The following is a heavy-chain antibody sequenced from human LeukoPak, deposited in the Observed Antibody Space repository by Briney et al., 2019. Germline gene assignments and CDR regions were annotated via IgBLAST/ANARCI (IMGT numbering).Heavy chain of an antibody. D-gene: IGHD5-12*01. CDR3: ARGLYIVGTTYYFDS. CDR1: GFIFTKYG. J-gene: IGHJ4*02. Sequence: ASVKVSCKASGFIFTKYGISWVRQAPGQGPEWVGWISGYNGDTNYAQKLQGRVTMTTDTSTSTAYMELRSLRSDDTAVYYCARGLYIVGTTYYFDSWGQGTLVTVSS. V-gene: IGHV1-18*01. CDR2: ISGYNGDT.